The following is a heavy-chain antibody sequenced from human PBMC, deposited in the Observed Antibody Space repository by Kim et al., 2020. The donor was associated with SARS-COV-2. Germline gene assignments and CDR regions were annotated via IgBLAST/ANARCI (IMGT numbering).Heavy chain of an antibody. V-gene: IGHV1-2*06. CDR3: ARSDSLDV. CDR1: GYTFTDYS. D-gene: IGHD4-4*01. Sequence: ASVKVSCKASGYTFTDYSMHWVRQAPGQGLEWMGRIDPKSGAAKCAQRFQGRVTMTRDTSISTGHMELSRLRSDDTAGYYCARSDSLDVWGQGTTVTVSS. J-gene: IGHJ6*02. CDR2: IDPKSGAA.